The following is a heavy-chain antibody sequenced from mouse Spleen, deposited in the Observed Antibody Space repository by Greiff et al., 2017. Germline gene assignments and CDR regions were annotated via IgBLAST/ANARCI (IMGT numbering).Heavy chain of an antibody. V-gene: IGHV1-15*01. J-gene: IGHJ1*01. CDR2: IDPETGGT. CDR1: GYTFTDYE. Sequence: VHLVESGAELVRPGASVTLSCKASGYTFTDYEMHWVKQTPVHGLEWIGAIDPETGGTAYNQKFKGKAILTADKSSSTAYMELRSLTSEDSAVYYCTYGNYDWYFDVWGAGTTVTVSS. D-gene: IGHD2-10*02. CDR3: TYGNYDWYFDV.